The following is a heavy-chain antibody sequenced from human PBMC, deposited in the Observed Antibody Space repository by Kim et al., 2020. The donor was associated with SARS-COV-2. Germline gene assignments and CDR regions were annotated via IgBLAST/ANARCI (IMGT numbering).Heavy chain of an antibody. J-gene: IGHJ4*02. V-gene: IGHV3-9*01. CDR2: ISWNSGSI. CDR1: GFTFDDYA. CDR3: AKDGPYGSGDYYFDY. D-gene: IGHD3-10*01. Sequence: GGSLRLSCAASGFTFDDYAMHWVRQAPGKGLEWVSGISWNSGSIGYADSVKGRFTISRDNAKNSLYLQMNSLRAEDTALYYCAKDGPYGSGDYYFDYLGQGSLVTVSS.